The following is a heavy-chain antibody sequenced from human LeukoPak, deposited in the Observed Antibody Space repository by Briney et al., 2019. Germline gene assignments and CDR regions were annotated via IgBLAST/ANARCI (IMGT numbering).Heavy chain of an antibody. CDR3: ARAGYPGIAAAVNY. J-gene: IGHJ4*02. D-gene: IGHD6-13*01. Sequence: SVKVSCKSSGGTFSSYAISWVRQAPGQGLEWMGGIIPIFGTANYAQKFQGRVTITTDESTSTAYMELSSLRSEDTAVYYCARAGYPGIAAAVNYWGQGTLVTVSS. CDR2: IIPIFGTA. CDR1: GGTFSSYA. V-gene: IGHV1-69*05.